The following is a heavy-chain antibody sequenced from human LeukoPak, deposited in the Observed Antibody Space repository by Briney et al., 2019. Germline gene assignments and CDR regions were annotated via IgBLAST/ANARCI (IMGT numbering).Heavy chain of an antibody. CDR3: ARLEWVGARGWGYYFDY. CDR1: GYTFTSYY. CDR2: INPSGGST. D-gene: IGHD1-26*01. Sequence: ASVKVSCKASGYTFTSYYMHWVRQAPGQGLEWMGIINPSGGSTSYAQKFQGRVTMTRDMSTSKVYMELSSLRSEDTAVYYCARLEWVGARGWGYYFDYWGQGTLVTVSS. V-gene: IGHV1-46*01. J-gene: IGHJ4*02.